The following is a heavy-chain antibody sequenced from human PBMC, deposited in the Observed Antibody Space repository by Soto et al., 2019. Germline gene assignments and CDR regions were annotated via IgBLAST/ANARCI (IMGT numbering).Heavy chain of an antibody. CDR2: ISAYNGNT. D-gene: IGHD2-21*02. V-gene: IGHV1-18*01. Sequence: ASVKVSCKASGYTFTSYGISWVRQAPGQGLEWMGWISAYNGNTNYAQKLQGRVTMTTDTSTSTAYMELRSLRSDDTAVYYCARGGTLAYCGGDCYPDAFDIWGQGTLVTVSS. J-gene: IGHJ3*02. CDR1: GYTFTSYG. CDR3: ARGGTLAYCGGDCYPDAFDI.